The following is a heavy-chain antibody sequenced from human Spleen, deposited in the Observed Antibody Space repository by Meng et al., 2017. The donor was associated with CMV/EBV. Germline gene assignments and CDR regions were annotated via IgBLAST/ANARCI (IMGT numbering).Heavy chain of an antibody. CDR3: ARVGGYSGNWLDP. D-gene: IGHD3-10*01. J-gene: IGHJ5*02. CDR1: GDTFSNYA. V-gene: IGHV1-69*04. CDR2: IVPILGIV. Sequence: KASGDTFSNYAITWVRQAPGQGLEWMGRIVPILGIVNYAQKFQGGVTMTADKATSTVYMELSSLRSEDTAVFYCARVGGYSGNWLDPWGQGTLVTVSS.